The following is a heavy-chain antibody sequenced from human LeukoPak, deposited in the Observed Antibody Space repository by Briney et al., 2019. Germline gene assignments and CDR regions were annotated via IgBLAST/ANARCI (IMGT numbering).Heavy chain of an antibody. CDR2: ISSSSSTI. V-gene: IGHV3-48*02. Sequence: GGSLRLSCAASGFTFSSYSMNWVRQAPGKGLEWVSYISSSSSTIYYADSVKGRFTISRDNAKNSLYLQMDSLRDEDTAVYYCAREPSGGDCYSGDSFDYWGQGTLVTVSS. CDR3: AREPSGGDCYSGDSFDY. CDR1: GFTFSSYS. D-gene: IGHD2-21*02. J-gene: IGHJ4*02.